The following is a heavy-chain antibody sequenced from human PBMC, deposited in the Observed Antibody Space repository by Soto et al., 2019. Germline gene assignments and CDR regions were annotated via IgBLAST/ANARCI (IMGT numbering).Heavy chain of an antibody. Sequence: VGSLRLSCAASGFTFSSYGMHWVRQAPGKGLEWVAVISYDGSNKYYADSVKGRFTISRDNSKNTLYLQMNSLRAEDTAVYYCAKDLGAVDSDYYGMDVWGQGTTVTVSS. J-gene: IGHJ6*02. CDR1: GFTFSSYG. CDR3: AKDLGAVDSDYYGMDV. V-gene: IGHV3-30*18. D-gene: IGHD6-19*01. CDR2: ISYDGSNK.